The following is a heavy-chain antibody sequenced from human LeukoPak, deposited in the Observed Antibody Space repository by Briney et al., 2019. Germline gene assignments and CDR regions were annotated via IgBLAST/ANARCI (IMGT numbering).Heavy chain of an antibody. D-gene: IGHD6-13*01. CDR3: ARAGHSSSWYSRYFDL. CDR1: GFTFSSYS. CDR2: ISSSSSYI. J-gene: IGHJ2*01. V-gene: IGHV3-21*01. Sequence: GGSLRLSCAASGFTFSSYSMNWVRQAPGKGLEWVSSISSSSSYIYYADSVKGRFTISRDNAKNSLYLQMNSLRAEDTAVYYCARAGHSSSWYSRYFDLWGRGTLVTVSS.